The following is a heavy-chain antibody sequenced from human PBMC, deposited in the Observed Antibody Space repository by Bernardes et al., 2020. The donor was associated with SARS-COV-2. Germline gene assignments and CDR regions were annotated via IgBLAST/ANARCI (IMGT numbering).Heavy chain of an antibody. Sequence: GGSLRLSCAASGFNFSGSAIQWVRQPSGQGLEWIGRMRSKPKGYATTYAASLKGRFVISRDDSRNTAYLQIHSLKIEDTAVYYGTGDYLYWDQGTLVSVS. V-gene: IGHV3-73*01. CDR3: TGDYLY. D-gene: IGHD4-17*01. J-gene: IGHJ4*02. CDR1: GFNFSGSA. CDR2: MRSKPKGYAT.